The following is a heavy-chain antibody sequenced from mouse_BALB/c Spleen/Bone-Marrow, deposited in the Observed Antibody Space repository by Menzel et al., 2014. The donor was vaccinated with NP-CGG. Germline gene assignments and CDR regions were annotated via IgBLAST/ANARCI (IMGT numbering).Heavy chain of an antibody. J-gene: IGHJ2*01. Sequence: DVMLVESGGGLVKPGGSLKLSCAASGFAFSSYDMSWVRQTPEKRLEWVAYISSGGGNTYYPDTVKGRFTISRDNAKNTLYLQMSSLKSEDTAMYYCARHGSGYDWGHGTTLTVSS. CDR3: ARHGSGYD. D-gene: IGHD3-1*01. CDR1: GFAFSSYD. CDR2: ISSGGGNT. V-gene: IGHV5-12-1*01.